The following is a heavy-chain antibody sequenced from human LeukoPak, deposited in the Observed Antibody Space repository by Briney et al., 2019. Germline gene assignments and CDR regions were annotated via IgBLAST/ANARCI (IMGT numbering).Heavy chain of an antibody. CDR3: ARVYYSSSYDYWYFDL. V-gene: IGHV4-59*01. D-gene: IGHD6-13*01. J-gene: IGHJ2*01. CDR1: GGSISSYY. Sequence: SETLSLTCTVSGGSISSYYRSWIRQPPGKGLEWIGYIYYSGSTNYNPSLKSRVTISVDTSKKQLSLKLSSVTAADTAVYYCARVYYSSSYDYWYFDLWGRGTLVTVSS. CDR2: IYYSGST.